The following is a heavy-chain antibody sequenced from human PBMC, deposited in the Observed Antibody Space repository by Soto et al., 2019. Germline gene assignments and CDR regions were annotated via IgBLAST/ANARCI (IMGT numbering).Heavy chain of an antibody. CDR1: GFTFSSYA. CDR2: ISGSGGST. V-gene: IGHV3-23*01. J-gene: IGHJ1*01. D-gene: IGHD3-3*01. Sequence: PGGSLRLSCAASGFTFSSYAMSWVRQAPGKGLEWVSAISGSGGSTYYADSVKGRFTISRDNSKNTLYLQMNSLRAEDTAVYYCAKDLTIFGVVIPAEYFQHWGQGTLVTVSS. CDR3: AKDLTIFGVVIPAEYFQH.